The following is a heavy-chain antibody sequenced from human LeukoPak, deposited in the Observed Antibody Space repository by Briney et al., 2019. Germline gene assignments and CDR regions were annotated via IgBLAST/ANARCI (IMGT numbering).Heavy chain of an antibody. CDR2: INPSGGST. J-gene: IGHJ4*02. D-gene: IGHD1-26*01. V-gene: IGHV1-46*01. CDR3: ARPGSQGAMDVYFDY. CDR1: GYTFTSYY. Sequence: ASVKVSCKASGYTFTSYYMHWVRQAPGQGLEWMGIINPSGGSTSYAQKFQGRVTMTRDMSTSTVYMELSSLRSEDTAVYYCARPGSQGAMDVYFDYWGQGTLVTVSS.